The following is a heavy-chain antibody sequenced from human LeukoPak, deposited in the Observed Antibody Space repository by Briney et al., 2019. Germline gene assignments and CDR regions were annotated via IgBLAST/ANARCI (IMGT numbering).Heavy chain of an antibody. CDR3: ARSWLAVAGPEY. V-gene: IGHV3-48*03. CDR2: INPSGNTF. J-gene: IGHJ4*02. Sequence: PGGSLRLSCAASGFTFSSYEVHWVRQAPGKGLEWVSNINPSGNTFYYADSVRGRFTISRDNAKNSLYLQMNSLRAEDTAVYYCARSWLAVAGPEYWGQGTLVTVSS. D-gene: IGHD6-19*01. CDR1: GFTFSSYE.